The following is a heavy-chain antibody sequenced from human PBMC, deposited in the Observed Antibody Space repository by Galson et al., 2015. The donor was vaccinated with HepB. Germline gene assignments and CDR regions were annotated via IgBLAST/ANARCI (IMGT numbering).Heavy chain of an antibody. D-gene: IGHD3-3*01. CDR2: ISYVGSNK. CDR1: GFTFRNYA. Sequence: SLRLSCAASGFTFRNYAMHWVRQAPGKGLEWVAAISYVGSNKYYADSVKGRFTISRDNSKNTLYLQMNSLRVEDTAVYYCAKDGANWSVYYSPFDYWGQGTLVTVSS. J-gene: IGHJ4*02. CDR3: AKDGANWSVYYSPFDY. V-gene: IGHV3-30*18.